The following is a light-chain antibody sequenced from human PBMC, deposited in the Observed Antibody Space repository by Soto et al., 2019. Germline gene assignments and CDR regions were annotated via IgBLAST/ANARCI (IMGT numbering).Light chain of an antibody. CDR2: AAY. CDR3: QQDNSFPIT. Sequence: IQRRSPASSLYTSVRDRGTITFRASQGISSWLAWYQQKPGKAPKLLIYAAYSLQSGVPSRFSGSGYGTDFTLIISSLQPEDFATYYCQQDNSFPITFGRGTRLEIK. V-gene: IGKV1-12*01. J-gene: IGKJ5*01. CDR1: QGISSW.